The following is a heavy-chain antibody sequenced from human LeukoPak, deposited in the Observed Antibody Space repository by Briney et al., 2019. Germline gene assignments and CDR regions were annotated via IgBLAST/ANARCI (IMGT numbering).Heavy chain of an antibody. D-gene: IGHD3-22*01. CDR2: IFYSGNT. CDR1: GGSISSGGYY. Sequence: PSETLSLTCTVSGGSISSGGYYWSWIRQHPGKGLEWIGFIFYSGNTYYNPSLKSRVTISVDTSKNQFSLKLNSVTAADTAVYYCARDGRDDSRGYYVPWFDYWGQGTLVTVSS. CDR3: ARDGRDDSRGYYVPWFDY. J-gene: IGHJ4*02. V-gene: IGHV4-31*03.